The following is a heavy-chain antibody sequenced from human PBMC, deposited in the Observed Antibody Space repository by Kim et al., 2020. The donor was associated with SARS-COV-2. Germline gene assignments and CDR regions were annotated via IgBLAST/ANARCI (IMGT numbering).Heavy chain of an antibody. CDR3: ARGEGCSGGSCDFFYYYYGMDV. D-gene: IGHD2-15*01. CDR2: IIPIFGTA. V-gene: IGHV1-69*06. CDR1: GGIFSNFA. J-gene: IGHJ6*02. Sequence: SVKVSCKASGGIFSNFAINWVRQAPGQGLEWMGGIIPIFGTANYAQKFQGRVTITADKSTTTAYMELSTLRSEDTAVYYCARGEGCSGGSCDFFYYYYGMDVWARGTTVTVSS.